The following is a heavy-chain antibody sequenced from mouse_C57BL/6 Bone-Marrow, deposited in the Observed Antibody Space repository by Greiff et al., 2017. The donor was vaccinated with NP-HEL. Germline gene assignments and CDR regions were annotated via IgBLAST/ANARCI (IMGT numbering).Heavy chain of an antibody. V-gene: IGHV1-9*01. D-gene: IGHD1-1*01. CDR1: GYTFTGYW. CDR3: ARESYYYGSSYGDFDY. CDR2: ILPGSGST. J-gene: IGHJ2*01. Sequence: QVQLQQSGAELMKPGASVKLSCKATGYTFTGYWIEWVKQRPGHGLEWIGEILPGSGSTNYNEKFKGKATLTADTSSNTAYMQLSSLTTEDSAIYYCARESYYYGSSYGDFDYWGQGTTLTVSS.